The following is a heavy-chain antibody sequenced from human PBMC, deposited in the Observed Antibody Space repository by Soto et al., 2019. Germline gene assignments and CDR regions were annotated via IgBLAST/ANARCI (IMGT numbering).Heavy chain of an antibody. CDR1: GFTFSSYA. CDR2: ISYDGSNK. J-gene: IGHJ5*02. CDR3: ARGEALDSSGPPSWFDP. V-gene: IGHV3-30-3*01. Sequence: PGGSLRLSCAASGFTFSSYAMHWVRQAPGKGLEWVAVISYDGSNKYYADSVKGRFTISRDDSKNTLYLQMNSLRAEDTAVYYCARGEALDSSGPPSWFDPWGQGTLVTVSS. D-gene: IGHD3-22*01.